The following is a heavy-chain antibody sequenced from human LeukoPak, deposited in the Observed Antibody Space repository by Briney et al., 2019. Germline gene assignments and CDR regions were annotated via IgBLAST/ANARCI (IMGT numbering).Heavy chain of an antibody. J-gene: IGHJ4*02. CDR1: GYSFTNYW. CDR2: IYPRDSDA. V-gene: IGHV5-51*01. Sequence: GGSLKISCKVSGYSFTNYWIAWVRQMPGKGLEFMAIIYPRDSDARYSPSFQGQVTISVGKSISIAYLQWSSLQASDTAVYYCARNVDTHFDYWGQGTLVTISS. CDR3: ARNVDTHFDY. D-gene: IGHD5-18*01.